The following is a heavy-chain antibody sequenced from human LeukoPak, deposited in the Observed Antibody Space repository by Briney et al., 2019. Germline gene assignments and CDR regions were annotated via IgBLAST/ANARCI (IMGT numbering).Heavy chain of an antibody. Sequence: GESLKISCKGSGSSFTSYWIGWVRQMPGKGLEWMGVIYPGDSDTRYSPSFRGQVSISADKSISTAYLRWSSLKASDTAMYYCARAITDCGGDCYYYFDYWGQGTLVTVSS. CDR3: ARAITDCGGDCYYYFDY. CDR1: GSSFTSYW. V-gene: IGHV5-51*01. D-gene: IGHD2-21*02. CDR2: IYPGDSDT. J-gene: IGHJ4*02.